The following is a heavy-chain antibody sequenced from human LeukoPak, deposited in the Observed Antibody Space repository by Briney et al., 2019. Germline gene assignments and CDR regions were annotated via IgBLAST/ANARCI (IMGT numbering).Heavy chain of an antibody. V-gene: IGHV4-39*07. D-gene: IGHD3-10*01. CDR3: ARPFYGSGSYYIDY. Sequence: SETLSLTCTVSGGSISSSSYYWGWIRQPPGKGLEWIGSIYYSGSTYYNPSLKSRVTISVDTSKNQFSLKLSSVTAADTAVYYCARPFYGSGSYYIDYWGQGTLVTVSS. CDR2: IYYSGST. J-gene: IGHJ4*02. CDR1: GGSISSSSYY.